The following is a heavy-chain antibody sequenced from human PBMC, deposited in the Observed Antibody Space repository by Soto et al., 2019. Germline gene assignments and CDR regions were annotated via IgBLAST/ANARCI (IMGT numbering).Heavy chain of an antibody. CDR1: GFTLSGYA. J-gene: IGHJ6*03. CDR2: ISSNGVGT. Sequence: PGGSLSLSCAASGFTLSGYAMDWVRQPPGKELEYVSGISSNGVGTYYANSVQGRFTISRDNSKNTVYLQMGSLRPEDMAVYYCARRARPDFYYMDDWGKGTTVTVSS. D-gene: IGHD6-6*01. CDR3: ARRARPDFYYMDD. V-gene: IGHV3-64*01.